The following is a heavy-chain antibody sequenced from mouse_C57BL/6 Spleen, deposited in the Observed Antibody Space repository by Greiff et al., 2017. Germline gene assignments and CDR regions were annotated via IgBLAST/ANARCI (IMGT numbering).Heavy chain of an antibody. J-gene: IGHJ1*03. CDR2: IYPGSGST. CDR1: GYTFTSYW. CDR3: ARSLYGYDVGYFDV. D-gene: IGHD2-2*01. Sequence: QVQLQQSGAELVKPGASVKMSCKASGYTFTSYWITWVKQRPGQGLEWIGDIYPGSGSTNYNEKFKSKATLTVDTSSSTAYMQLSSLTSEDSAVYYCARSLYGYDVGYFDVWGTGTTVTVSS. V-gene: IGHV1-55*01.